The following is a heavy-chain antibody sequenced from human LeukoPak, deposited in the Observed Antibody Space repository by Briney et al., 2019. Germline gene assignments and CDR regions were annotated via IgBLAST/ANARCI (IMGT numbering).Heavy chain of an antibody. Sequence: ASVKVSCKASGYTFTSYAMHWVRQAPGQRLEWMGWINAGNGNTKYSQKFQGRVTITRATSASTAYMELSSLRSEDTAVYYCAAYRDGYNEAFDYWGQGTLVTVSS. CDR3: AAYRDGYNEAFDY. CDR2: INAGNGNT. J-gene: IGHJ4*02. D-gene: IGHD5-24*01. V-gene: IGHV1-3*01. CDR1: GYTFTSYA.